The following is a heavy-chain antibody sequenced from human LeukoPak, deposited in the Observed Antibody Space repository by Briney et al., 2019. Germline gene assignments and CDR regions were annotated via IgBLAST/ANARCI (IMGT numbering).Heavy chain of an antibody. CDR1: GFTFSNYW. J-gene: IGHJ4*02. V-gene: IGHV3-74*01. Sequence: GRSLRLSCEASGFTFSNYWMHWVRQPPGKGLMWVSQISTDGSQTFYADSVKGRFTISRDNAKNTLFLQMDSLRPEDTAGYYCVKSLRSADFWGQGTLVTVSS. CDR2: ISTDGSQT. CDR3: VKSLRSADF.